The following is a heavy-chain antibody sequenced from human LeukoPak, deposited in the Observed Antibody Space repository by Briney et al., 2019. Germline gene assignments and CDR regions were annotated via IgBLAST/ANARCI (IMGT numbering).Heavy chain of an antibody. Sequence: GGSLRLSCAASGFTFSSYAMRWVRQAPGKGLEWVAVISYDGSNKYYADSVKGRFTISRDTSKNTLYLQMHSLRAEDTAVYYCAREGERPLWERCYYYYCGIDVWRQGATLSVPS. CDR3: AREGERPLWERCYYYYCGIDV. CDR1: GFTFSSYA. J-gene: IGHJ6*02. D-gene: IGHD1-26*01. CDR2: ISYDGSNK. V-gene: IGHV3-30*04.